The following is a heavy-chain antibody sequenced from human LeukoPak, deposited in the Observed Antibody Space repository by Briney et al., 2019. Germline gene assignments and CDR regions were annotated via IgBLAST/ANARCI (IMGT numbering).Heavy chain of an antibody. CDR2: IYYSGST. J-gene: IGHJ4*02. D-gene: IGHD5-18*01. V-gene: IGHV4-59*01. CDR3: AREGNTAMVRKFDY. CDR1: GGSISSYY. Sequence: PSETLSLTCTGSGGSISSYYWSWIRQPPGKGLEWIGDIYYSGSTNYNPSLKSRVTISVDTSKNQFSLKLSSVTAADTAVYYCAREGNTAMVRKFDYWGQGTLVTVSS.